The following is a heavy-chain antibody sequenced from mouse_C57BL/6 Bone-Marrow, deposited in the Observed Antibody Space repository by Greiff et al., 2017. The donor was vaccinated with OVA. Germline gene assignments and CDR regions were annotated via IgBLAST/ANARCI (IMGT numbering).Heavy chain of an antibody. CDR2: IRSKSNNYAT. CDR1: GFSFNTYA. J-gene: IGHJ2*01. Sequence: EVQGVESGGGLVQPTGSLKLSCAASGFSFNTYAMNWVRQAPGKGLEWVARIRSKSNNYATYYADSVKARFTISSDDSESMLYLQMNNLYTEYTAFYFCGSHGLRRSFDYWGQGTTLTVSS. CDR3: GSHGLRRSFDY. V-gene: IGHV10-1*01. D-gene: IGHD2-12*01.